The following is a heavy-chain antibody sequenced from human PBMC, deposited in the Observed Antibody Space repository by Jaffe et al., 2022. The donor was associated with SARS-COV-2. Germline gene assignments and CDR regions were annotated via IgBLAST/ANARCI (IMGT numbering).Heavy chain of an antibody. D-gene: IGHD3-10*01. J-gene: IGHJ6*02. CDR2: IYYSGST. Sequence: QVQLQESGPGLVKPSETLSLTCTVSGGSISSYYWSWIRQPPGKGLEWIGYIYYSGSTNYNPSLKSRVTISVDTSKNQFSLKLSSVTAADTAVYYCARHSYYYGSGSYRRYYGMDVWGQGTTVTVSS. CDR1: GGSISSYY. CDR3: ARHSYYYGSGSYRRYYGMDV. V-gene: IGHV4-59*08.